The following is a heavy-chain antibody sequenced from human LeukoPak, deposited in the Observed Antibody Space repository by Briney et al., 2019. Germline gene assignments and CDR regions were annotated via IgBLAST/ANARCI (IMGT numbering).Heavy chain of an antibody. Sequence: SETLSLTCTVSGGSISSYYWSWIRQPPGKGLEWIGYIYYSGSTNYNPSLKSRVTISVDTSKNQFSLKLSSVTAADTAVYYCARGTLGYCTNGVCRAFDYWGQGTLVTVSS. CDR1: GGSISSYY. CDR3: ARGTLGYCTNGVCRAFDY. CDR2: IYYSGST. V-gene: IGHV4-59*08. J-gene: IGHJ4*02. D-gene: IGHD2-8*01.